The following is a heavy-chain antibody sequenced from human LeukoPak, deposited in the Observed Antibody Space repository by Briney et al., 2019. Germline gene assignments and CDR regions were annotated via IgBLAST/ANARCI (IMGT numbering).Heavy chain of an antibody. Sequence: SVKVSCKASGGTFSSYAISWVRQAPGQGLEWMGGIIPIFGTANYAQKFQGRVTITADESTSTAYMELSSLRFEDTAVYYCARDSGYDLPPDYWGQGTLVTVSS. V-gene: IGHV1-69*13. J-gene: IGHJ4*02. D-gene: IGHD5-12*01. CDR3: ARDSGYDLPPDY. CDR1: GGTFSSYA. CDR2: IIPIFGTA.